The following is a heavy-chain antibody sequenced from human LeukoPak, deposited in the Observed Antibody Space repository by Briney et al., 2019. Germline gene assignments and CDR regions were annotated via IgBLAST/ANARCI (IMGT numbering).Heavy chain of an antibody. J-gene: IGHJ3*02. CDR2: TYYKSKWYS. V-gene: IGHV6-1*01. D-gene: IGHD1-26*01. Sequence: SQTLSLTCAISGDSVSSNSATWNWIRQSPSRGLEWLGRTYYKSKWYSDYAVSVKSRITINSDTSKNHFSLQLNSVTPEDTAVYHCARVSSPWSPRDAFDIWGQGTMVAVSS. CDR1: GDSVSSNSAT. CDR3: ARVSSPWSPRDAFDI.